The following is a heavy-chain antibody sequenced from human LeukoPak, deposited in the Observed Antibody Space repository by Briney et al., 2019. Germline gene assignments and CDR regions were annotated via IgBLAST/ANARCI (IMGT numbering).Heavy chain of an antibody. V-gene: IGHV3-23*01. CDR1: GFTFSDYA. D-gene: IGHD3-10*01. J-gene: IGHJ4*02. CDR2: ISERGGSS. Sequence: GGSLRLSCAASGFTFSDYAMSWLRQAPGRGLEWVSGISERGGSSNYADSVKGRFVISRDTSKNTVYLQMNSLRVEDTAVYFCAKRGIVIRAVIIIGFHKEAYYFDYWGQGILVTVSS. CDR3: AKRGIVIRAVIIIGFHKEAYYFDY.